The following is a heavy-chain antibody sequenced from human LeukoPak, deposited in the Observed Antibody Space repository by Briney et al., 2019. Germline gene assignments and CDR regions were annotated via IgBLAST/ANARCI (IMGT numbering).Heavy chain of an antibody. J-gene: IGHJ4*02. CDR2: IRYDGSNK. CDR3: AKEFAYSSGWTENYFDY. D-gene: IGHD6-19*01. V-gene: IGHV3-30*02. Sequence: GGSLRLSCAASGFTFSSYGMHWVRQAPGKGLEWVAFIRYDGSNKYYADSVKGRFTISRDNSKNTLYLQMNSLRAEDTAVYYCAKEFAYSSGWTENYFDYWGQGTLVTVSS. CDR1: GFTFSSYG.